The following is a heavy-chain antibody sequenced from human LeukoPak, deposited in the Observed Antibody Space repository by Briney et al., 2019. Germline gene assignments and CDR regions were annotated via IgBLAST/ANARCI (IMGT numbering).Heavy chain of an antibody. V-gene: IGHV3-30-3*01. CDR1: GFTFSTYP. J-gene: IGHJ4*02. CDR2: IAYDGTIK. D-gene: IGHD1-14*01. CDR3: AGDPYRGTPDYLDY. Sequence: GGSLRLSCEASGFTFSTYPLHWVRQAPGQGLEWVAVIAYDGTIKLYADSVKGRFTISRDDSKNTLYLQMNSLRPEDTALYYCAGDPYRGTPDYLDYWGQGTLVTVSA.